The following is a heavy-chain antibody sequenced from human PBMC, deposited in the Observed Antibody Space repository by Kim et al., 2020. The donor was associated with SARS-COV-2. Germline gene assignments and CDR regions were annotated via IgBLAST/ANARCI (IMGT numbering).Heavy chain of an antibody. Sequence: GGSLRLSCAASGITFNTYEMNWVRQAPGKGLEWISYISSSGTTIYYADSVRGRFTISRDNAKNSLFLQMSSLSAEDTAVYYCARERGGYDYWGKGTLVTVS. CDR2: ISSSGTTI. D-gene: IGHD1-26*01. CDR1: GITFNTYE. J-gene: IGHJ4*02. CDR3: ARERGGYDY. V-gene: IGHV3-48*03.